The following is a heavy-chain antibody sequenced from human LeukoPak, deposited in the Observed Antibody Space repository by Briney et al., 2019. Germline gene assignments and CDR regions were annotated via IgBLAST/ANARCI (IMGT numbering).Heavy chain of an antibody. CDR3: ASIVAAAGTIGY. D-gene: IGHD6-13*01. CDR2: INSNSGGT. J-gene: IGHJ4*02. Sequence: ASVKVSCKASGYTFTGYYMHWERQATGQGLEWMGWINSNSGGTNYAQKFQGRVTMTRDTSISTAYMELSRLRSDDTAVYYCASIVAAAGTIGYWGQGTLVTVSS. CDR1: GYTFTGYY. V-gene: IGHV1-2*02.